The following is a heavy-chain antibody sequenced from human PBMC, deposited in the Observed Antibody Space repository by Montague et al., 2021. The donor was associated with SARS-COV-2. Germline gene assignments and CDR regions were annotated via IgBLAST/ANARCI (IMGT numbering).Heavy chain of an antibody. D-gene: IGHD1-1*01. CDR2: TYYRSKWYN. J-gene: IGHJ6*02. CDR1: GDSVSINSAT. Sequence: CAISGDSVSINSATSNWVRQSLSRGLEWLGRTYYRSKWYNDYAVXLRCRVTINPDTSKNQFSLQLNSVTPEDTAIYYCTSGREGNYNVMDVWGQGTTVTVFS. V-gene: IGHV6-1*01. CDR3: TSGREGNYNVMDV.